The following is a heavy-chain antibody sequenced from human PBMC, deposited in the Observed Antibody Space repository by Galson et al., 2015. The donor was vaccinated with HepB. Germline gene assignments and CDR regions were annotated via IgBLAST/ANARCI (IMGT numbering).Heavy chain of an antibody. Sequence: SLRLSCAASGFTFSSYAMSWVRQAPGKGLEWVSAISGSGGSTYYADSVKGRFTISRDNSKNTLYRQMNSLRAEDTAVYYCAKDHCSGGSCYYFDYWGQGTLVTVSS. J-gene: IGHJ4*02. CDR3: AKDHCSGGSCYYFDY. CDR1: GFTFSSYA. V-gene: IGHV3-23*01. D-gene: IGHD2-15*01. CDR2: ISGSGGST.